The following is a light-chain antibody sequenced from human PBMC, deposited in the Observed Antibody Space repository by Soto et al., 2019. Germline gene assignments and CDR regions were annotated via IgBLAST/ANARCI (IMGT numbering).Light chain of an antibody. CDR1: SFNIGSNS. V-gene: IGLV1-44*01. Sequence: QSVLTQPPSASGTPGQRVTISCSGSSFNIGSNSVNWYQQLPGAAPKLLIYSNNQRPLGVPDRFSGSKSGTSASLAISGLQSEDEAEYYCAAWDDRLTGHVVFGGGTKLTVL. CDR3: AAWDDRLTGHVV. CDR2: SNN. J-gene: IGLJ2*01.